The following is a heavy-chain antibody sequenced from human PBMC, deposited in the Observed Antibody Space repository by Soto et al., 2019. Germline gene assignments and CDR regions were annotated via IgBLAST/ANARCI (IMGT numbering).Heavy chain of an antibody. CDR3: PRTPALPLRYPHAMEV. CDR1: GFSLNSNGMC. V-gene: IGHV2-70*01. J-gene: IGHJ6*04. Sequence: SGPTLVNPTQTLTLTCTFSGFSLNSNGMCVNWIRQPPGKALEWLALIDWDDDKYYSTSLKTRLTISRDTSKNQVVLTMTNMDPVDTATHYCPRTPALPLRYPHAMEVWGKGTTVTVSS. D-gene: IGHD1-1*01. CDR2: IDWDDDK.